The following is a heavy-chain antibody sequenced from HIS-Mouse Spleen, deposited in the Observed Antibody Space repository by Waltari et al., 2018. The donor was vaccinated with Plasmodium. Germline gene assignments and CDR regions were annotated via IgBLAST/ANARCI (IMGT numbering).Heavy chain of an antibody. V-gene: IGHV3-21*01. CDR2: ISSSSSYI. CDR1: GFTFSSYS. CDR3: AREDILTAYYNDYWYFDL. Sequence: EVQLVESGGGLVKPGGSLRLSCAASGFTFSSYSMNWVRQAPGKGGEWVSSISSSSSYIYYADSGKGRFNISRDNAKNSLYLQMNSLRAEDTAVYYCAREDILTAYYNDYWYFDLWGRGTLVTVSS. J-gene: IGHJ2*01. D-gene: IGHD3-9*01.